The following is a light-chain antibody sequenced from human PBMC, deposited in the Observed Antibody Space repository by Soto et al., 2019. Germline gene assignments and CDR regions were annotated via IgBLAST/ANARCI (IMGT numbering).Light chain of an antibody. CDR1: SSDVGGYNY. Sequence: QSVLTQPASVSGSPGQSITISCTGTSSDVGGYNYVSWYQQYPGKAPKLMIYHVSNRPSGVSNRFSGSKSGNSASLTISGLQAEDDAYYYCSSYTSTSTYVFGTGTKLTVL. V-gene: IGLV2-14*01. CDR2: HVS. CDR3: SSYTSTSTYV. J-gene: IGLJ1*01.